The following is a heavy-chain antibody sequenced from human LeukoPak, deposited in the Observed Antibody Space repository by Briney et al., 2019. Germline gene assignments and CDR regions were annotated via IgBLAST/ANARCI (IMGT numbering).Heavy chain of an antibody. CDR2: ISSSSSNI. Sequence: GSLRLSCAASGFTFSSYWMSWVRQAPGKGLEWVSSISSSSSNIYYADSVKGRFTISRDNAKNSLYLQMNSLRVEDTAVYYCARCTTGRTFGSLREIKRSREIDYWGQGTLVTVSS. CDR3: ARCTTGRTFGSLREIKRSREIDY. V-gene: IGHV3-21*01. J-gene: IGHJ4*02. CDR1: GFTFSSYW. D-gene: IGHD1-1*01.